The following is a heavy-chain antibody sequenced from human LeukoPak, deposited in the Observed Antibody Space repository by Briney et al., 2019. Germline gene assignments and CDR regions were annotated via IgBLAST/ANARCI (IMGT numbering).Heavy chain of an antibody. J-gene: IGHJ4*02. Sequence: SETLSLTCTVSGDSISSYYWSWIRQPPGKGLEWIGYIYYSGSTNYNPSLKSRVTISVNTSKNQFSLKLSSVTAADTAVYYCARVDCSSGSCYPWYFDYWGQGTLVTVSS. V-gene: IGHV4-59*01. CDR3: ARVDCSSGSCYPWYFDY. CDR1: GDSISSYY. D-gene: IGHD2-15*01. CDR2: IYYSGST.